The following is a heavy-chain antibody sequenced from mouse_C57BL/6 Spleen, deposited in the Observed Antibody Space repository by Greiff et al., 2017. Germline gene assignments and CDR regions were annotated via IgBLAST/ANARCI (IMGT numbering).Heavy chain of an antibody. V-gene: IGHV1-53*01. J-gene: IGHJ3*01. D-gene: IGHD1-1*01. Sequence: QVQLQQPGTELVKPGASVTLSCKASGYTFPSYWLHWVKQRPGHGLEWIVDIKPSNGGTNYTSKFNSKATLTVDKSSSTAYMKLSSLTSEDSAVYYCASNYYGSSPLAYWGQGTLVTVSA. CDR1: GYTFPSYW. CDR3: ASNYYGSSPLAY. CDR2: IKPSNGGT.